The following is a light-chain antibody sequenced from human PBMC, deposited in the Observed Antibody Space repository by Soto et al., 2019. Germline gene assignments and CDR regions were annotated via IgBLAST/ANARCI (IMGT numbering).Light chain of an antibody. CDR3: QQYKSHSGYT. J-gene: IGKJ2*01. Sequence: DIQMTQSPFTLSASVGDRVTITCRASQSVSVWLAWYQQKPGKAPKLLIYKASTLETGVPSRFSGSGSGTEFTLTISSLQPDDSATYYCQQYKSHSGYTFGQGTKLEIK. CDR1: QSVSVW. CDR2: KAS. V-gene: IGKV1-5*03.